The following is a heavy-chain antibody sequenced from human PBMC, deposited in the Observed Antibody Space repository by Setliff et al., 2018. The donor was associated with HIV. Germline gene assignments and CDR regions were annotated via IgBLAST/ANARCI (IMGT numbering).Heavy chain of an antibody. CDR2: ISPYSDKT. CDR1: GGTVNSQA. J-gene: IGHJ6*03. V-gene: IGHV1-18*01. CDR3: ARVPGARPYYYYYMDV. D-gene: IGHD3-10*01. Sequence: ASVKVSCRASGGTVNSQALNWVRQAPGQGLEWMGWISPYSDKTNYAQKFQDRVTVTADTSTGTADMELRSLRSDDTAVYYCARVPGARPYYYYYMDVWGKGTTVTV.